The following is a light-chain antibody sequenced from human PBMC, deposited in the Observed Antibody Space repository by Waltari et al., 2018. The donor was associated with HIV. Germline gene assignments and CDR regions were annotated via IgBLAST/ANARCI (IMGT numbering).Light chain of an antibody. V-gene: IGKV3-11*01. CDR1: QSVSSY. J-gene: IGKJ5*01. CDR3: QQRSNWPLT. CDR2: DAS. Sequence: EIVLTQSPATLSLSPGERATRSCRASQSVSSYLAWYQQKPGQAPRLLIYDASNRATGIPARFSGSGSGTDFTLTISSLEPEDFAVYYGQQRSNWPLTFGQGTRLEIK.